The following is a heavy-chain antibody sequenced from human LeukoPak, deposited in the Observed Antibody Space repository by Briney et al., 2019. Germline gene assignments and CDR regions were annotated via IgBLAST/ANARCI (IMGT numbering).Heavy chain of an antibody. D-gene: IGHD5-24*01. CDR2: ISSSGSTI. J-gene: IGHJ6*02. V-gene: IGHV3-11*01. CDR1: GFTFSDYY. Sequence: GGSLRLSCAASGFTFSDYYMSWIRQAPGKGLEWVAYISSSGSTIYYAASVKRRFTFSRDTAKNSLHLQMNSLTADDTAVYYCARSREGYNRYYYGMDVWGQGTTVTVSS. CDR3: ARSREGYNRYYYGMDV.